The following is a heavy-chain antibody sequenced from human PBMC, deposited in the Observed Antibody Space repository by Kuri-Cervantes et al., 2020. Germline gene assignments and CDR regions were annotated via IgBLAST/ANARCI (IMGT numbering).Heavy chain of an antibody. CDR3: ARMHYYDSSGYYEYLDY. D-gene: IGHD3-22*01. CDR1: GFTFSTYG. CDR2: MWYDGSQK. V-gene: IGHV3-30*02. Sequence: GGSLRLSCAASGFTFSTYGMHWVRQAPGKGLEWVAFMWYDGSQKHYGESVKGRFTISRDNSKNTLYLQMNSLRAEDTAVYFCARMHYYDSSGYYEYLDYWGQGTLVTVSS. J-gene: IGHJ4*02.